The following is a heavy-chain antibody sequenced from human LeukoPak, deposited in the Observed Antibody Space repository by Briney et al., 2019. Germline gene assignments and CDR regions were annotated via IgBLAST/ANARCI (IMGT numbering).Heavy chain of an antibody. V-gene: IGHV4-39*01. CDR3: ARHSGYGSGSYVVYY. CDR1: GGSISSSSYY. D-gene: IGHD3-10*01. J-gene: IGHJ4*02. CDR2: IYYSGST. Sequence: PSETLSLTCTVSGGSISSSSYYWGWIRQPPGKGLEWIGSIYYSGSTYYNPSLKSRVTISVDTPKNQFSLKLSSVTAADTAVYYCARHSGYGSGSYVVYYWGQGTLVTVSS.